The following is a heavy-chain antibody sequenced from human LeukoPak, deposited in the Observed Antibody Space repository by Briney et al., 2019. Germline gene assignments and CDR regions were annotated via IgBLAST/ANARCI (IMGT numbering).Heavy chain of an antibody. D-gene: IGHD7-27*01. J-gene: IGHJ4*02. V-gene: IGHV1-69*05. CDR1: GGTFSSYA. CDR2: IIPIFGTA. Sequence: ASVKVSCKASGGTFSSYAISWVRQAPGQGLEWMGGIIPIFGTANYAQKFQGRVTMTRNTSISTVYMELTSLRSEDTAVYYCVGGAPNWGFDYWGQGTLVTVSS. CDR3: VGGAPNWGFDY.